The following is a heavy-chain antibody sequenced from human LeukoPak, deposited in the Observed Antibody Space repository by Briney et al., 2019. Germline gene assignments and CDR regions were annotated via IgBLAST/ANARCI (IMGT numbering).Heavy chain of an antibody. CDR1: GYTFTSYG. D-gene: IGHD6-6*01. CDR3: ARVSYSSSSYSDWFDP. J-gene: IGHJ5*02. CDR2: ISAYNGNT. V-gene: IGHV1-18*01. Sequence: ASVKVSCKASGYTFTSYGISWVRQAPGQGLEWMGWISAYNGNTNYAQKLQGRVTMTTDTSTSTAYMELRSLRSDDTAVYYCARVSYSSSSYSDWFDPWGQGTLVTVSS.